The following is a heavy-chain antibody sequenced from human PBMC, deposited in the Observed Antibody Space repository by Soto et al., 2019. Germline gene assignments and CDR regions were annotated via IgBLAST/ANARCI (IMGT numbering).Heavy chain of an antibody. J-gene: IGHJ4*02. CDR1: GFTFRTYY. Sequence: EVELVESGGGLVKPGGSLTLSCAASGFTFRTYYMIWVRQAPGKGLEWVSSISAGSSNIYYAPSVKGRFTISRDNAKNSLYLQINSVRAEDTAVYYCARQYPSSSRHFDHWGQGTLVTVSS. V-gene: IGHV3-21*01. CDR2: ISAGSSNI. D-gene: IGHD6-6*01. CDR3: ARQYPSSSRHFDH.